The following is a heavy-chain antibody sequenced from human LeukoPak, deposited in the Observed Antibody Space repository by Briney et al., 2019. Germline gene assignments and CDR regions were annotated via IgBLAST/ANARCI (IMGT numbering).Heavy chain of an antibody. J-gene: IGHJ4*02. V-gene: IGHV3-74*01. CDR2: INSDGSST. CDR1: GFTFSSHW. D-gene: IGHD6-13*01. CDR3: ARVAYSSRWYIDY. Sequence: GGSLRLSCAASGFTFSSHWMHWVRQAPGKGLVWVSRINSDGSSTSYADSVKGRFTISRDNAKNTLYVQMNSLRAEDTAVYYCARVAYSSRWYIDYWGQGTLVTVSS.